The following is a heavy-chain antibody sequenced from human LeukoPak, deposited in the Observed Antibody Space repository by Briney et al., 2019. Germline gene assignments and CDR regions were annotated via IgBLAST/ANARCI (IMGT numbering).Heavy chain of an antibody. J-gene: IGHJ6*02. CDR3: ARDFREIVVPPYYYYGMDV. V-gene: IGHV4-59*01. Sequence: SETLSLTCTVSGGSISSYYWSWIRQPPGKGLEWIGYIYYSGSTNYNPSLKSRVTISVDTSKNQFSLKLSSVTAADTAVYYCARDFREIVVPPYYYYGMDVWGQGTTVTVSS. CDR2: IYYSGST. D-gene: IGHD3-22*01. CDR1: GGSISSYY.